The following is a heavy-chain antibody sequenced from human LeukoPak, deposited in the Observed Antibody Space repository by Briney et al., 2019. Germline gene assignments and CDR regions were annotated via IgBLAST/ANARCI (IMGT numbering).Heavy chain of an antibody. Sequence: GGSLRLSCAASGFTFSNFAMSWVRQAPGKGLEWVSAISGTGGNTFYTDSVTGRFTISRDNSKNTLYVQMNSLRAEDTAVYYCAKTGGYYDTSDLYRPDVFDIWGQGTVVTVSS. CDR3: AKTGGYYDTSDLYRPDVFDI. D-gene: IGHD3-22*01. CDR1: GFTFSNFA. CDR2: ISGTGGNT. J-gene: IGHJ3*02. V-gene: IGHV3-23*01.